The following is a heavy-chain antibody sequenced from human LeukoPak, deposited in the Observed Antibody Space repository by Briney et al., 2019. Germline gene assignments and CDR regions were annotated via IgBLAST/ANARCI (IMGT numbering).Heavy chain of an antibody. CDR3: AGPIAAAGKDYYYGMDV. V-gene: IGHV1-8*01. J-gene: IGHJ6*02. D-gene: IGHD6-13*01. Sequence: ASVKVSCKASGYTFTSYDINWVRQATGQGLEWMGWMNPNSGNTGYAQKFQGRVTMTRNTSISTAYMELSRLRSEDTAVYYCAGPIAAAGKDYYYGMDVWGQGTTVTVSS. CDR1: GYTFTSYD. CDR2: MNPNSGNT.